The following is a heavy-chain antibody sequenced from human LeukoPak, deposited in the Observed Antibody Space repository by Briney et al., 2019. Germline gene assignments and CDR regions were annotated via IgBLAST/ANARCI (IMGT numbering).Heavy chain of an antibody. CDR3: AKAFRIVGIGNPDDAFDV. Sequence: GSLRLSCAASGFTFNKYAMNWVRQPPGKGLEWVSSIAGTGGSTYYADSVKGRFTLSRDNSENTLYLQLNSLRAEDSGIYYCAKAFRIVGIGNPDDAFDVWGQGTVVTVS. CDR1: GFTFNKYA. J-gene: IGHJ3*01. V-gene: IGHV3-23*01. CDR2: IAGTGGST. D-gene: IGHD1-26*01.